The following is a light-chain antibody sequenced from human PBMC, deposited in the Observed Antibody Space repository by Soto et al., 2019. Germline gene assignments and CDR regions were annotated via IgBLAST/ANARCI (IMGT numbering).Light chain of an antibody. CDR3: HHYGYGADT. Sequence: EVVLTQSPCTLSVSPGERATLSCRASETVGSNYLAWYQQQPGQAPRLLIFDASSRATGIPDRFSGSGSGTEFSLTISRLEPEDSAVYFCHHYGYGADTFGQGTKLEI. CDR2: DAS. V-gene: IGKV3-20*01. J-gene: IGKJ2*01. CDR1: ETVGSNY.